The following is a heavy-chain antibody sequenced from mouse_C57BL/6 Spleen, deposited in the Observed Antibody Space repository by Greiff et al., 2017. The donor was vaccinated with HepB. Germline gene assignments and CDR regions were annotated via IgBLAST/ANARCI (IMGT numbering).Heavy chain of an antibody. CDR2: ISDGGSYT. Sequence: EVHLVESGGGLVKPGGSLKLSCAASGFTFSSYAMSWVRQTPEKRLEWVATISDGGSYTYYPDNVKGRFTISRDNAKNNLYLQMSHLKSEDTAMYYCAREGSSLGRPSGYYFDYWGQGTTLTVSS. CDR1: GFTFSSYA. CDR3: AREGSSLGRPSGYYFDY. J-gene: IGHJ2*01. V-gene: IGHV5-4*01. D-gene: IGHD4-1*01.